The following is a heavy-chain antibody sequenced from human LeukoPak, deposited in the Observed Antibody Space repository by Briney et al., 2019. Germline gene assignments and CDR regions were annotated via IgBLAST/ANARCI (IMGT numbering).Heavy chain of an antibody. CDR2: IHASGST. Sequence: SGTLSLTCTVSNGSISSYYWSWIRQPAGKGLEWVGRIHASGSTDYNPSLKSRVIMSVDTPKNEFSLKLSSVTAADTAIYFCARGDRAVAGAWGWFDPWGQGTLVTVSS. D-gene: IGHD6-19*01. CDR1: NGSISSYY. V-gene: IGHV4-4*07. CDR3: ARGDRAVAGAWGWFDP. J-gene: IGHJ5*02.